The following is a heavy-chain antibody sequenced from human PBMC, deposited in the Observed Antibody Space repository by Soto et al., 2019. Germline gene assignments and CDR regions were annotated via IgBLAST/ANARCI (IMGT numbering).Heavy chain of an antibody. V-gene: IGHV4-30-4*01. CDR3: ARGFRRYNWNSGFDP. J-gene: IGHJ5*02. D-gene: IGHD1-7*01. Sequence: QVQLQESGPGLVKPSQTLSLTCTVSGGSISSGDYYWSWIRQPPGKGLEWIGYIYYSGSTYYNPSLKSRVTISVDTSKNQFSLKLSSVTAADTAVYYCARGFRRYNWNSGFDPWGQGTLVTVSS. CDR1: GGSISSGDYY. CDR2: IYYSGST.